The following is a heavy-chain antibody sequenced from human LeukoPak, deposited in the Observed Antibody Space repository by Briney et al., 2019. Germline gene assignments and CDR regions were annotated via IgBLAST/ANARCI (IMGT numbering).Heavy chain of an antibody. CDR1: GYTFTSYY. V-gene: IGHV1-46*01. CDR2: INPSGGGT. J-gene: IGHJ4*02. CDR3: YRVYSGYALDS. Sequence: ASVKVSCKASGYTFTSYYIHLVRQAPGQGLGWVGIINPSGGGTSYSQKFQGRVTMTRYMCTSTVYIDLQSVRSEAEAVYFFYRVYSGYALDSWGQGPLVTVSS. D-gene: IGHD5-12*01.